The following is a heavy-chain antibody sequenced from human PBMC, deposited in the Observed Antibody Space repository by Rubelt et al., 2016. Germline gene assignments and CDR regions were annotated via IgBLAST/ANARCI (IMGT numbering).Heavy chain of an antibody. CDR2: ISNDGLRT. V-gene: IGHV3-23*01. D-gene: IGHD2-15*01. Sequence: EVQLLDSGGGLVQPGGSLRLSCAASGFTFNTYAMSWVRQTPGKGLEWVSSISNDGLRTYYANSVKGRFTIARDNSKNTLGLHMNSLGAEDTAVYYCAKRSAAGTFLFDSWGQGTLVTVSS. CDR3: AKRSAAGTFLFDS. CDR1: GFTFNTYA. J-gene: IGHJ4*02.